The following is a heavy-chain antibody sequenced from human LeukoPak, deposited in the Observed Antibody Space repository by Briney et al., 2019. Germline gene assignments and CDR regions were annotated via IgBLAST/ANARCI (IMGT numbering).Heavy chain of an antibody. CDR1: GGSFSGYY. D-gene: IGHD5-12*01. CDR3: ARVPYSGYDSYYYYMDV. V-gene: IGHV4-34*01. CDR2: MNHSGST. Sequence: RSSETLSLTCAVYGGSFSGYYWSWIRQPPGKGREWIGEMNHSGSTNYNPSLKSRVTISVDTSKNQFSLKLSSVTAADTAVYYCARVPYSGYDSYYYYMDVWGKGTTVTVSS. J-gene: IGHJ6*03.